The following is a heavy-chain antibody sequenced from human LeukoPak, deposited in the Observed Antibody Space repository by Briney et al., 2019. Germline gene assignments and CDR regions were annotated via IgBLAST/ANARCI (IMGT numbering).Heavy chain of an antibody. CDR2: ISSSGSTI. CDR1: GFTFSSYE. V-gene: IGHV3-48*03. Sequence: PGGSLRLSCAASGFTFSSYEMNWVRQAPGKGPEWVSYISSSGSTIYYADSVKGRFSISRDNAKNSLYLQMNSLRAEDTAVYYCARGFGRYFDWFDPWGQGTLVTVSS. D-gene: IGHD3-9*01. CDR3: ARGFGRYFDWFDP. J-gene: IGHJ5*02.